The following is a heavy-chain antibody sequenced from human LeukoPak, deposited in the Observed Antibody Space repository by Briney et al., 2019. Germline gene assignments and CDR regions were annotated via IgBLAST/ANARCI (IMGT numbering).Heavy chain of an antibody. D-gene: IGHD2-2*01. CDR1: GGSISSGSYY. CDR2: IYTSGST. Sequence: SQTLSLTCTVSGGSISSGSYYWSWIRQPAGKGLEWIGRIYTSGSTNYNPSLKSRVTISVDTSKNQFSLKLSSVTAADTAVYYCARGGVVPDYYYYYMDVWGKGTTVTVSS. V-gene: IGHV4-61*02. J-gene: IGHJ6*03. CDR3: ARGGVVPDYYYYYMDV.